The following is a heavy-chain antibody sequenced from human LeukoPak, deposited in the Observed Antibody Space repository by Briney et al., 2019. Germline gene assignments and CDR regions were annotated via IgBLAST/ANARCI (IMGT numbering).Heavy chain of an antibody. J-gene: IGHJ4*02. Sequence: PGGSLRLSCAASGFTFSSYAMSWIRQAPGKGLEWVSAISGSGGSTYYADSVKGRFTISRDNSKNTLYLQMNSLRAEDTAVYYCAPSLKWEPPYYFDYWGQGTLVTVSS. V-gene: IGHV3-23*01. CDR3: APSLKWEPPYYFDY. CDR2: ISGSGGST. CDR1: GFTFSSYA. D-gene: IGHD1-26*01.